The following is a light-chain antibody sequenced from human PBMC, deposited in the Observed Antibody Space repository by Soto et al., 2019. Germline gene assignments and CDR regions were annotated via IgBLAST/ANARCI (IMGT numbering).Light chain of an antibody. CDR2: GTS. V-gene: IGKV3-15*01. J-gene: IGKJ1*01. Sequence: EIVMTQYPDTLSVSQGERATLSCRASQSLSGNLAWYQQIPGQAPRLLIYGTSTRATGIPARFSGSGSGTEFTLTISSLQSEDFGVYYCQQHNKWPWTFGQGTKVDIK. CDR3: QQHNKWPWT. CDR1: QSLSGN.